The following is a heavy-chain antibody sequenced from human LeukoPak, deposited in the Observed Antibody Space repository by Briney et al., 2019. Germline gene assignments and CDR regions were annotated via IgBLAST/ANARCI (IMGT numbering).Heavy chain of an antibody. Sequence: GGSLRLSCAASGFTFSTYSMNWVRQAPGKGLEWVSAISGSGGSTYYADSVKGRFTISRDNSKNTLYLQMNSLRTEDTAVYYCAKGMVRGVPRRIFDYWGQGTLVTVSS. CDR1: GFTFSTYS. CDR2: ISGSGGST. J-gene: IGHJ4*02. CDR3: AKGMVRGVPRRIFDY. D-gene: IGHD3-10*01. V-gene: IGHV3-23*01.